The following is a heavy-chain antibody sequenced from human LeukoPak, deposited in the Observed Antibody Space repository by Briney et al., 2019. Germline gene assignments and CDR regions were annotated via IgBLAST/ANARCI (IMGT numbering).Heavy chain of an antibody. Sequence: GGSLRLSCAASGFTFSNAWMNWVRQAPGKGLEWVGRIKSKTDGGTTDYAAPVKGRFTISRDDSKNTLHLQMNSLKTEDTAVYYCTTDILPMVETNYWGQGTLVTVSS. CDR1: GFTFSNAW. CDR3: TTDILPMVETNY. D-gene: IGHD4-23*01. J-gene: IGHJ4*02. V-gene: IGHV3-15*07. CDR2: IKSKTDGGTT.